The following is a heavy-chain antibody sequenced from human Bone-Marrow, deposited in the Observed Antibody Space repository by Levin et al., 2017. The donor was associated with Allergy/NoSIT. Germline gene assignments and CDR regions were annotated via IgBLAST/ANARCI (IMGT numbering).Heavy chain of an antibody. V-gene: IGHV5-51*01. CDR1: GYRFTSYW. D-gene: IGHD4/OR15-4a*01. CDR3: ARRVVPGAAVNEFNRFDP. Sequence: GESLKISCTASGYRFTSYWIAWARQIPGKGLEWIGIIYPGDSDTTYSPSFQGQVTISADQSINTAYLQLGSLTASDSGLYSCARRVVPGAAVNEFNRFDPWGQGSLVTVTS. CDR2: IYPGDSDT. J-gene: IGHJ5*02.